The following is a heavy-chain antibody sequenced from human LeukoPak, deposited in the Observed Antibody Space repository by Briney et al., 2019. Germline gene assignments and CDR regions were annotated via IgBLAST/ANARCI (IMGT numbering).Heavy chain of an antibody. J-gene: IGHJ5*02. CDR1: GYTFTGYF. CDR2: INVNSGAT. V-gene: IGHV1-2*02. Sequence: ASVRVSCKSSGYTFTGYFMHWVRQAPGQGHEWMGWINVNSGATKYAQKFQGRVTMTRDTSVSTAYMDLSSLRSDDTAVYYCAADNTGNPPYDPWGQGTLVTVSS. CDR3: AADNTGNPPYDP. D-gene: IGHD2-8*02.